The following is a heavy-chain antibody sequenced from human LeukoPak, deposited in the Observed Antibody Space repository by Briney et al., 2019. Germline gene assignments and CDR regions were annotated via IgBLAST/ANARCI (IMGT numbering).Heavy chain of an antibody. CDR2: IYYSGST. D-gene: IGHD7-27*01. CDR1: GGSISSSSYY. CDR3: ARDLRTGDPDY. V-gene: IGHV4-39*07. Sequence: SETLSLTCTVSGGSISSSSYYWGWIRQPPGKGLEWIGSIYYSGSTYYNPSLKSRVTISVDTSKNQFSLKLSSVTAADTAVYYCARDLRTGDPDYWGQGTLVTVSS. J-gene: IGHJ4*02.